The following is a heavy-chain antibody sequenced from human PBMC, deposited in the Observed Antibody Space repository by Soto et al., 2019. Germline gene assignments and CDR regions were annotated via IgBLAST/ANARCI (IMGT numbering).Heavy chain of an antibody. Sequence: ASVKVSCKASGYTFTSYGISWVRQAPGQGLEWMGWISAYNGNTNYAQKLQGRVTMTTDTSTSTAYMELRSLRSDDTAVYYCASSTKYSGYDRTFDYWGQGTLVTVSS. D-gene: IGHD5-12*01. CDR3: ASSTKYSGYDRTFDY. J-gene: IGHJ4*02. CDR2: ISAYNGNT. CDR1: GYTFTSYG. V-gene: IGHV1-18*01.